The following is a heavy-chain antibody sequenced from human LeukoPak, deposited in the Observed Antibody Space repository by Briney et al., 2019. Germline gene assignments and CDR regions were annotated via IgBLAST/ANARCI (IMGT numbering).Heavy chain of an antibody. CDR1: GFTFSSYA. J-gene: IGHJ3*02. V-gene: IGHV3-23*01. CDR3: VRHLSAGRPAFDI. CDR2: ISGSGSLT. Sequence: QAGGSLRLSCAASGFTFSSYAVSWVRQAPGKGLEWVSLISGSGSLTYYADSVKGRFTISRDNSKNTVYLQMNSLRAEDTAVYYCVRHLSAGRPAFDIWGQGTMVTVSS. D-gene: IGHD2-15*01.